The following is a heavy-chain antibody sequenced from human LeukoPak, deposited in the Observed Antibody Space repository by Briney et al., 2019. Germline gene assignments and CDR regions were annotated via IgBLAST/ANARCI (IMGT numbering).Heavy chain of an antibody. V-gene: IGHV1-8*01. CDR3: ALHRGYSGYLFDY. Sequence: ASVKVSCKASGYTFTSYDINWVRQATGQGLEWMGWMNPNSGNTGYAQKFQGRVTMTRNTSISTAYMELSSLRSEDTAVYHCALHRGYSGYLFDYWGQGTLVTVSS. J-gene: IGHJ4*02. D-gene: IGHD5-12*01. CDR2: MNPNSGNT. CDR1: GYTFTSYD.